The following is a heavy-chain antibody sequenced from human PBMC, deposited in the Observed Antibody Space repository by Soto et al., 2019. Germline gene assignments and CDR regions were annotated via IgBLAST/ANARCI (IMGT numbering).Heavy chain of an antibody. D-gene: IGHD6-19*01. V-gene: IGHV3-30*18. CDR2: ISYDGSNK. Sequence: PGGSLRLSCAASGFTFSSYGMHWVRQAPGKGLEWVAVISYDGSNKYYADSVKGRFTISRDNSKNTLYLQMNSLRAEDTAVYYCAKIRSSGRDYYYYGMDVWGQGTTVTVSS. CDR1: GFTFSSYG. CDR3: AKIRSSGRDYYYYGMDV. J-gene: IGHJ6*02.